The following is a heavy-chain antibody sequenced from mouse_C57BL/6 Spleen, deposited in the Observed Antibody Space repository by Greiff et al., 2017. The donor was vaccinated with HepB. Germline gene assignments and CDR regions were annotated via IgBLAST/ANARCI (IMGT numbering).Heavy chain of an antibody. CDR1: GFTFSSYG. V-gene: IGHV5-6*02. Sequence: DVMLVESGGDLVKPGGSLKLSCAASGFTFSSYGMSWVRQTPDKRLEWVATISSGGSYTYYPDSVKGRFTISRDTAKSTLYLQMSSLKSEDTAMYYCEREDDDSYYVAMDYWGKGATVTVSS. CDR2: ISSGGSYT. J-gene: IGHJ4*01. CDR3: EREDDDSYYVAMDY. D-gene: IGHD2-3*01.